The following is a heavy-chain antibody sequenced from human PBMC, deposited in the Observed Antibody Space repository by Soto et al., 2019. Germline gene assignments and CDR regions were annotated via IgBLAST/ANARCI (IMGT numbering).Heavy chain of an antibody. Sequence: PGGSLRLSCVVSVFPFGANAMSWVRQAPGKGLEWVSGLSNTGRRTSYADSVKGRLNISRDNSENTVYLEMNSLRVEDTAVYYCARDGTGWTGGDHWGQGTLVTVSS. CDR3: ARDGTGWTGGDH. D-gene: IGHD6-19*01. CDR1: VFPFGANA. J-gene: IGHJ4*02. CDR2: LSNTGRRT. V-gene: IGHV3-23*01.